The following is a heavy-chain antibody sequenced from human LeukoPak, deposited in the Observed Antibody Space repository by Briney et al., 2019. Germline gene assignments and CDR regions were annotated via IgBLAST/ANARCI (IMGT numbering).Heavy chain of an antibody. Sequence: PGGSLRLSCAASGFRFNTYWLSWVRQAPGKGLEWVADIKEDGSKTYYVDSLKGRFTISRDNSKNTLYLQMNSLRAEDTAVYYCARWYGYDWGFDYWGQGTLVTVSS. J-gene: IGHJ4*02. V-gene: IGHV3-7*03. CDR1: GFRFNTYW. D-gene: IGHD5-12*01. CDR2: IKEDGSKT. CDR3: ARWYGYDWGFDY.